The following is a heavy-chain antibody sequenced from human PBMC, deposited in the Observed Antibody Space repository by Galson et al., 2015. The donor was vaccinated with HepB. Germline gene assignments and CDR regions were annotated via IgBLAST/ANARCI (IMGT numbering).Heavy chain of an antibody. V-gene: IGHV5-51*01. D-gene: IGHD6-19*01. CDR2: IYPGDSDT. CDR3: ARQEVSGSGWPYWYFDL. CDR1: GYSFTSYW. Sequence: QSGAEVKKPGESLKISCKGSGYSFTSYWISWVRQMPGKGLEWMGIIYPGDSDTRYSPSFQGQVTISADKSISTAYLQWSSLKASGTAMYYCARQEVSGSGWPYWYFDLWGRGTLVTVSS. J-gene: IGHJ2*01.